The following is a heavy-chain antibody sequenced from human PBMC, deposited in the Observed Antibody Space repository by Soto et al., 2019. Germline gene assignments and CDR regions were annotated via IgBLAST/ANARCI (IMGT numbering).Heavy chain of an antibody. Sequence: PSETLSLTCTVSGGSISSGGYYWSWIRQHPGKGLEWIGYIYYSGSTYYNPSLKSRVTISVDTSKNQFSLKLSPVTAAETAVYYCARDPIWFGELLGHNYSCAMDVWGQGTPVTVSS. D-gene: IGHD3-10*01. V-gene: IGHV4-31*03. J-gene: IGHJ6*02. CDR1: GGSISSGGYY. CDR3: ARDPIWFGELLGHNYSCAMDV. CDR2: IYYSGST.